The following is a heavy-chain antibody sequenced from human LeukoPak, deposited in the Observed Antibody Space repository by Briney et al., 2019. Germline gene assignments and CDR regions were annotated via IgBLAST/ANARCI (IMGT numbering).Heavy chain of an antibody. J-gene: IGHJ6*03. CDR2: IRYDGGNR. D-gene: IGHD6-19*01. V-gene: IGHV3-30*02. CDR3: AKVEGIAVAGLYYYYMDV. CDR1: GFAFSNYG. Sequence: GRSLRPSSAASGFAFSNYGTDCVCHGPGKGLGRVAVIRYDGGNRYSASSVRVRFTISRDHSKTTPSLHWTLLRPEDRAVYYCAKVEGIAVAGLYYYYMDVWGKGTTVTISS.